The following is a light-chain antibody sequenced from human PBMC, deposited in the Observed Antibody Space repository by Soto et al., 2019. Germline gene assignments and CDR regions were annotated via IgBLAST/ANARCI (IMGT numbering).Light chain of an antibody. CDR2: GIF. J-gene: IGKJ5*01. Sequence: EIVLTQSPRTLSLSPGERATLSCRASQSVGSDYVAWYQHRPGQAPRLLFSGIFRRATGIPARFSGSGSGTKFTLTINSLQSEDSAVYYCQQHNQWPITFGQGTRLEIK. V-gene: IGKV3D-15*01. CDR1: QSVGSD. CDR3: QQHNQWPIT.